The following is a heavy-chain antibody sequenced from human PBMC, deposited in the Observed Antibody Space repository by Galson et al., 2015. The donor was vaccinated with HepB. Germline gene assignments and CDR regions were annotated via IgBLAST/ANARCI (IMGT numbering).Heavy chain of an antibody. V-gene: IGHV3-21*01. J-gene: IGHJ6*02. CDR1: GFTFRTYT. CDR3: ARSPDLAARYYYYGMDV. CDR2: ISTSSSYI. D-gene: IGHD6-13*01. Sequence: SLRLSCAASGFTFRTYTMNWVRQAPGKGLVWVSSISTSSSYIFYADSVKGRFTISRDNAKNSLYLQMTSLRAEDTAVYYCARSPDLAARYYYYGMDVWGQGTTVAASS.